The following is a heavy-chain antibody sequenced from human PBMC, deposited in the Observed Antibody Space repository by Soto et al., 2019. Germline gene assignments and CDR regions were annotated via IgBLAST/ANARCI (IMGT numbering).Heavy chain of an antibody. Sequence: PSETLSLTCSVSGFAISRGYYWSWVRQPPGKGLEWIGSIYPSVSSYHNPSLATRLRLSIDTSKNQFTLNLTSVTAADTALYFCAREKVGTTFFDNWSQGIQVTVSS. J-gene: IGHJ4*02. CDR2: IYPSVSS. CDR3: AREKVGTTFFDN. CDR1: GFAISRGYY. V-gene: IGHV4-38-2*02. D-gene: IGHD1-1*01.